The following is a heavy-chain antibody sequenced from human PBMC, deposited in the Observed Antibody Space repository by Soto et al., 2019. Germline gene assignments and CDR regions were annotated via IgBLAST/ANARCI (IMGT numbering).Heavy chain of an antibody. CDR1: GGSIGSGDYY. V-gene: IGHV4-30-4*02. J-gene: IGHJ5*02. CDR2: IYYSGST. Sequence: SETLSLTCTVSGGSIGSGDYYWSWIRQPPGKGLEWIGYIYYSGSTEYNPSLKNRVTISIDTSRNQFSLRVSSLNSLDTAVYYCSRRVFRGGWFDPWGPGIPVTVSS. D-gene: IGHD3-3*01. CDR3: SRRVFRGGWFDP.